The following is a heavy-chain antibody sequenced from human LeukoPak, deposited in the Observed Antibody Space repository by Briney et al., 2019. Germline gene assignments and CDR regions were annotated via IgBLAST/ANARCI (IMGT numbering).Heavy chain of an antibody. D-gene: IGHD1-26*01. V-gene: IGHV3-48*04. CDR1: GFTLSAYS. CDR2: ISTRSSII. CDR3: ARDRTLRVGQHYYYGMDV. J-gene: IGHJ6*02. Sequence: PGGSLRLSCAASGFTLSAYSVNWVRQVPGKGLEWVSYISTRSSIIYYADSVRGRFTISRDDAKDSLYLQMNSLRAEDTAVYYCARDRTLRVGQHYYYGMDVWGQGTTVTVSS.